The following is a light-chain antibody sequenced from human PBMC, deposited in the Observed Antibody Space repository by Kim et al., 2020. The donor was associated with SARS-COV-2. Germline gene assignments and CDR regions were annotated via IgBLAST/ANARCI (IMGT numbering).Light chain of an antibody. Sequence: DIIMTQSPATLSVSPGERATLSCRASHFISRNLAWYQQQPGQAPRLLIYGASTRATGIPARFSGSGSGTEFTLTISSLQSEDFAVYYCHQDNDWPPFGQGTKLEI. V-gene: IGKV3D-15*01. CDR2: GAS. CDR3: HQDNDWPP. CDR1: HFISRN. J-gene: IGKJ2*01.